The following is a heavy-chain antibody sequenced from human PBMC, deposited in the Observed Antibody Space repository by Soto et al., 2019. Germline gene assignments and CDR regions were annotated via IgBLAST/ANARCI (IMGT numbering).Heavy chain of an antibody. V-gene: IGHV1-18*04. J-gene: IGHJ5*02. CDR1: GYNFMRYG. D-gene: IGHD1-26*01. Sequence: QVQLVQSGAEVKKPGASVKVSCKASGYNFMRYGFTWVRQAPGQGLEWMGWINVDNGETKYPQKIQGRVTMTTDTSTRTVYMEMRSLTSDDTAVYYSARWISGGYSDWFDPWGHGTLVTVSS. CDR2: INVDNGET. CDR3: ARWISGGYSDWFDP.